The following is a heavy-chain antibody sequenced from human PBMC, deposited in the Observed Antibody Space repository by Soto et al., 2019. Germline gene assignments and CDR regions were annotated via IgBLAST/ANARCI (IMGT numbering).Heavy chain of an antibody. Sequence: QVQLVESGGGVVQPGRSLRLSCAASGFTFSSYGMHWVRQAPGTGLERVAVISYDGSNKYYADSVKGRFTISRDNSKNTLYLQMNSLRAEDTAVYYCEKAPETVVTPRGYWGKGPLVTVSS. V-gene: IGHV3-30*18. CDR1: GFTFSSYG. J-gene: IGHJ4*02. CDR2: ISYDGSNK. CDR3: EKAPETVVTPRGY. D-gene: IGHD2-15*01.